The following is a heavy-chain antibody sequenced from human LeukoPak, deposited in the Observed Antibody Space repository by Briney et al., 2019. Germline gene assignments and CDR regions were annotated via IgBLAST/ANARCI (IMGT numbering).Heavy chain of an antibody. Sequence: TASETLSLTCAVSGGSISSSNWWSWVRQPPGKGLEWIGEIYHSGSTNYNPSLKSRVTISVDKSKNQFSLKLSSVTAADTAVYCCARGPRDILTGYYRTFGMDVWGQGTTVTVSS. CDR3: ARGPRDILTGYYRTFGMDV. CDR1: GGSISSSNW. V-gene: IGHV4-4*01. J-gene: IGHJ6*02. D-gene: IGHD3-9*01. CDR2: IYHSGST.